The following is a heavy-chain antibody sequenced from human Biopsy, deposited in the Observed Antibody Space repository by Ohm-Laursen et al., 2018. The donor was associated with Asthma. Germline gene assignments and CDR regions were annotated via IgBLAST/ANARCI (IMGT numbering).Heavy chain of an antibody. D-gene: IGHD3-9*01. CDR2: INAANGNT. CDR3: ARTYFDFLTGQVHDAFAM. J-gene: IGHJ3*02. CDR1: GYTFINYA. Sequence: ASVKVSCKASGYTFINYAIHWVRQAPGHSLEWMGWINAANGNTKYSQKFQGRLTISGDTSASTAYMDLSSLRSEDTAVYYCARTYFDFLTGQVHDAFAMWGQGTMVTVSS. V-gene: IGHV1-3*01.